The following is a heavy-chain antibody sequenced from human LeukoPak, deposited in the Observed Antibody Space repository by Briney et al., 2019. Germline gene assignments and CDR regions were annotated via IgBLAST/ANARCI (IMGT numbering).Heavy chain of an antibody. V-gene: IGHV3-30*18. CDR3: AKDHTPLRYFGWLPDY. CDR1: GFTFSSYG. CDR2: ILYDGSNK. Sequence: PGRSLRLSCAASGFTFSSYGMHWVRHAPGKGLEWVAVILYDGSNKYYADSVKGRFTISRDNSKNTLYLQMNSLRAEDKAVYYCAKDHTPLRYFGWLPDYWRQGTVVSVSS. J-gene: IGHJ4*02. D-gene: IGHD3-9*01.